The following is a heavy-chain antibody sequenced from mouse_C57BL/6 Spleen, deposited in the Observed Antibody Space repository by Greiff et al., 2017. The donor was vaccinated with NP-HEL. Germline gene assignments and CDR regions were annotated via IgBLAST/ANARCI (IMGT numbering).Heavy chain of an antibody. CDR2: IYPRSGNT. Sequence: QVHVKQSGAELARPGASVKLSCKASGYTFTSYGISWVKQRTGQGLEWIGEIYPRSGNTYYNEKFKGKATLTADKSSSTAYMELRSLTSEDSAVYFCARRNYGSSYYAMDYWGQGTSVTVSS. CDR1: GYTFTSYG. D-gene: IGHD1-1*01. CDR3: ARRNYGSSYYAMDY. V-gene: IGHV1-81*01. J-gene: IGHJ4*01.